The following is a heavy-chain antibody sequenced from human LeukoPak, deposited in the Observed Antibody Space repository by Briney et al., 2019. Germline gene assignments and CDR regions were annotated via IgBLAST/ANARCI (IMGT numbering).Heavy chain of an antibody. CDR1: GGSVSSYD. CDR3: ARGRGPYYYYYMDV. Sequence: SETLSLTCTVSGGSVSSYDWSWIRQPAGKGLEWIGHIYSSGSTNCNPSLKSRVTMSVDTSKNQVSLKLSSVTAADTAVYYCARGRGPYYYYYMDVWGKGTTVTVSS. CDR2: IYSSGST. D-gene: IGHD5-24*01. J-gene: IGHJ6*03. V-gene: IGHV4-4*07.